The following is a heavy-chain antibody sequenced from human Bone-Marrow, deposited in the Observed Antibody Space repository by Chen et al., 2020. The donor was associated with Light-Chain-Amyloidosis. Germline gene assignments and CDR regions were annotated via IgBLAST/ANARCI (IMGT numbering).Heavy chain of an antibody. D-gene: IGHD5-12*01. V-gene: IGHV5-51*01. CDR3: ARRRDGYNFDY. J-gene: IGHJ4*02. Sequence: EVQLEQSGPEVKKPGESLKISCKGSGYTFPNYWIGWVRQMPGKGLEWMGVIYPDDSDAIYIPSFEGQVTISADKSITTAYLQWRSLKASDTAMYYCARRRDGYNFDYWGQGTLVTVSS. CDR2: IYPDDSDA. CDR1: GYTFPNYW.